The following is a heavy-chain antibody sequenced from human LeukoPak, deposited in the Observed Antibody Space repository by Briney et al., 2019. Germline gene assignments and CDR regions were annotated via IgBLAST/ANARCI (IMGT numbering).Heavy chain of an antibody. CDR3: ARERGTVISHDLDY. CDR2: ISSSGSTI. Sequence: GGSLRLSCAASGFTFSNYEMNWVRQAPGKGLEWVSYISSSGSTIYYADPVKGRFTISRDNAKNSLFLQVNSLRAEDTAVYYCARERGTVISHDLDYWGQGTLVTVSS. V-gene: IGHV3-48*03. J-gene: IGHJ4*02. CDR1: GFTFSNYE. D-gene: IGHD3-16*02.